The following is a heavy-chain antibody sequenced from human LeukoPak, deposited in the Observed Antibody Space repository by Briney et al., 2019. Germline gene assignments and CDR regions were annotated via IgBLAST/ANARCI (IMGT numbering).Heavy chain of an antibody. CDR2: ISPAGSST. V-gene: IGHV3-30*18. J-gene: IGHJ4*02. D-gene: IGHD4-17*01. CDR3: AKEIHDYGAVDY. CDR1: GFTFSRYG. Sequence: PGRSPRLSCAASGFTFSRYGMHWVRQAPGKGLEWVAVISPAGSSTYHADSVEGRFTISRDNSMNTLYLQMNSLRPEDTAVYYCAKEIHDYGAVDYWGQGTLVTVSS.